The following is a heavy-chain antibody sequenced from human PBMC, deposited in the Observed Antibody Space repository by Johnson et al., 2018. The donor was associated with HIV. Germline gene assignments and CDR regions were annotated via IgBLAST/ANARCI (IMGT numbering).Heavy chain of an antibody. J-gene: IGHJ3*02. Sequence: MQLVESGGGLVQPGGSLRLSCAASGFTFINYAMSWVRQAPGKGLEWVSSIGGSGTNTYYADSVKGRFTISRDNSKNTLYLQMHSLRDDDTAVYYCARAVARGQWLATGYIWGQGTMVTVSS. CDR3: ARAVARGQWLATGYI. V-gene: IGHV3-23*04. CDR2: IGGSGTNT. D-gene: IGHD6-19*01. CDR1: GFTFINYA.